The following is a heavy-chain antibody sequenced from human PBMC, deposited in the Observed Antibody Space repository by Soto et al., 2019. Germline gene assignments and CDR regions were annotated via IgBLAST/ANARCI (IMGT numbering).Heavy chain of an antibody. CDR1: GYIFTNYG. J-gene: IGHJ6*02. V-gene: IGHV1-18*01. CDR2: ISPYNGNT. D-gene: IGHD2-8*01. CDR3: ARRDCSNGVCYVNYYYGMDV. Sequence: ASVKVSCKASGYIFTNYGVGWVRQAPGQGLEWMGWISPYNGNTNYAQNVQGRVTLTTDTSTSTAFMELRSLRSDDTAVYYCARRDCSNGVCYVNYYYGMDVWS.